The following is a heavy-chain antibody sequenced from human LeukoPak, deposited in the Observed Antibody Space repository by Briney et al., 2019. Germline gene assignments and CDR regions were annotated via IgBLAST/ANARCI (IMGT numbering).Heavy chain of an antibody. CDR1: GFTFRSYA. J-gene: IGHJ4*02. Sequence: GGSLRLSCAASGFTFRSYAMSWVRQAPGKGLEWVSGISGSGDSTYYADSVKGRFTISRDNSKNTLYLQMNSLRAEDTAVYYCARGYYDYVWGSHLDYWGQGTLVTVSS. D-gene: IGHD3-16*01. V-gene: IGHV3-23*01. CDR2: ISGSGDST. CDR3: ARGYYDYVWGSHLDY.